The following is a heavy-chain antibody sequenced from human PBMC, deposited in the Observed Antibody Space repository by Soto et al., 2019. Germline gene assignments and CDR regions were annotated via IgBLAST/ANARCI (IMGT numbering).Heavy chain of an antibody. V-gene: IGHV4-59*01. CDR2: IYYSGST. Sequence: SETLSLTCTVSGGSISSYYWSWIRQPPGKGLEWIGYIYYSGSTNYNPSLKSRVTISVDTSKNQFSLKLSSVTAADTAVYYCARDFGIYYDSRGSLHFDYWGQGTLVTVSS. D-gene: IGHD3-22*01. CDR3: ARDFGIYYDSRGSLHFDY. J-gene: IGHJ4*02. CDR1: GGSISSYY.